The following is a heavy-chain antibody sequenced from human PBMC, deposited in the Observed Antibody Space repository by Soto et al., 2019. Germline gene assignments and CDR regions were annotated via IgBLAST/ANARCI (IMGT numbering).Heavy chain of an antibody. CDR2: IIPILDIP. J-gene: IGHJ6*02. CDR1: GGTFSRYT. CDR3: ASHFTGVLVLGASPPGGDNYGWDV. D-gene: IGHD2-15*01. V-gene: IGHV1-69*02. Sequence: QVQLVQSGAEVKKPGSSVKVSCKASGGTFSRYTISWVRQAPGQGLEWMGRIIPILDIPNYAQNFQGRVTITADKSTRTAYMDLSSPRSDDTAVYYCASHFTGVLVLGASPPGGDNYGWDVWGQGTTVTVSS.